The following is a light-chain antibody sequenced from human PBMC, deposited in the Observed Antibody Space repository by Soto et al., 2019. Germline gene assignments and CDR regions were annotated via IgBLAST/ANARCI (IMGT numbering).Light chain of an antibody. CDR2: SNN. CDR3: AAWDDSLNGLWV. Sequence: QAVVTQPPSASGTPGQRVXXXCSGSXSNIGSNTVNWYQQLPGTAPKLLIYSNNQRPSGVPDRFSGSKSGTSASLAISGLQSEDEADYYCAAWDDSLNGLWVFGGGTKLTVL. V-gene: IGLV1-44*01. J-gene: IGLJ3*02. CDR1: XSNIGSNT.